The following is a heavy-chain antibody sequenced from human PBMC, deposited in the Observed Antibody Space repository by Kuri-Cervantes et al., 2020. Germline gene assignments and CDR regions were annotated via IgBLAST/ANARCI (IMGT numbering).Heavy chain of an antibody. CDR3: VRGSYYDSSGPDFDY. CDR2: INHRGST. D-gene: IGHD3-22*01. V-gene: IGHV4-34*01. J-gene: IGHJ4*02. CDR1: GGSFSGYY. Sequence: SETLSLTCAVYGGSFSGYYWSWIRQPPGKGLEWIGEINHRGSTNYKLSLKNRVTISVDTSKNQFSLNLSSVTAADTAVYYCVRGSYYDSSGPDFDYWGQGTLVTDSS.